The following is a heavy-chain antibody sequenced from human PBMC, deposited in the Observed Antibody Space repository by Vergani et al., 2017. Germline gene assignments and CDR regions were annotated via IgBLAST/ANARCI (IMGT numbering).Heavy chain of an antibody. CDR3: ASGGGEYDKEALDV. V-gene: IGHV4-59*11. Sequence: QVQLQESGPGLVKSSETLSLTCSVSFDSIRNLYCNWIRQPPGKGLEWIGSIHYSENTNYNPSLKTRVTISVDTSKNQFSLTLTAVTAADTAVYYCASGGGEYDKEALDVWGQGTKVTVTS. CDR1: FDSIRNLY. J-gene: IGHJ3*01. CDR2: IHYSENT. D-gene: IGHD2-15*01.